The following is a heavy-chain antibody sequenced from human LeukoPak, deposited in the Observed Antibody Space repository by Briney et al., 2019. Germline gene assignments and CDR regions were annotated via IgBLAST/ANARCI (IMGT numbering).Heavy chain of an antibody. CDR2: FDPEDGET. D-gene: IGHD6-13*01. CDR1: GYTLTELS. J-gene: IGHJ6*03. CDR3: ATVQQQLVRFSYYYYYYMDV. V-gene: IGHV1-24*01. Sequence: ASVKVSCKISGYTLTELSMHWVRQAPGKGLEWMGGFDPEDGETIYAQKFQGRVTMTEDTSTDTAYMELSSLRSEDTAVYYCATVQQQLVRFSYYYYYYMDVWGKGTTVTVSS.